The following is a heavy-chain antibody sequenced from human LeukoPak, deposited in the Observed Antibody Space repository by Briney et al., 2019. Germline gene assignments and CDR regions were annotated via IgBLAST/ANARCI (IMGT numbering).Heavy chain of an antibody. D-gene: IGHD4-23*01. CDR3: AREGGNSDNAFDI. J-gene: IGHJ3*02. Sequence: PSETLSLTCAVYGGSFSGYFLTWIRQPPGKGLEWIGEVNQSGGTNYSPSLKSRVTISVDTSKNQFSLKLSSVTAADTAVYYCAREGGNSDNAFDIWGQGTMVTVSS. CDR2: VNQSGGT. CDR1: GGSFSGYF. V-gene: IGHV4-34*01.